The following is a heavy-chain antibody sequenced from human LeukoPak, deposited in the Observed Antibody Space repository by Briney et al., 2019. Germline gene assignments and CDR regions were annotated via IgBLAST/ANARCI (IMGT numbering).Heavy chain of an antibody. CDR3: ARDPYSSGWLDY. CDR2: IWYDGSNK. V-gene: IGHV3-33*01. J-gene: IGHJ4*02. D-gene: IGHD6-19*01. CDR1: GFTFSSYG. Sequence: VGSLRLSCAASGFTFSSYGMHWVRQAPGKGLEWVAVIWYDGSNKYYADSVKGRFTISRDNSKNTLYLQMNSLRAEDTAVYYCARDPYSSGWLDYWGQGTLVTVSS.